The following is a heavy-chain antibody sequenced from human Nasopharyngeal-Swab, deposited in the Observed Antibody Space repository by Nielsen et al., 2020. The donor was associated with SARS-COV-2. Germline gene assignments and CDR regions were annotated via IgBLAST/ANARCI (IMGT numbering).Heavy chain of an antibody. CDR1: GFTFRSSL. CDR2: LNGDATTV. CDR3: ARAGEYRFDY. V-gene: IGHV3-74*01. Sequence: GESLKISCAGSGFTFRSSLLHLVRQAPGEGLVWVARLNGDATTVDYADSVKGRFTISRDNAKNTLYLQMNGLRDEDTAIYYCARAGEYRFDYWGQGTLVTVSS. D-gene: IGHD7-27*01. J-gene: IGHJ4*02.